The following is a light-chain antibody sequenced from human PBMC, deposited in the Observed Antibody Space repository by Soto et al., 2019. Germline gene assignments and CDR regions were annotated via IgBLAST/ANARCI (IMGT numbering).Light chain of an antibody. CDR2: GAS. Sequence: EIVLTQSPGTLSLSPGERATLSCRASQSVSSSYLAWYQQKPGQAPRLRIYGASSRATGLPDRFSGSGSGTDFTLTIGRLEPEDFAVYYCQQYGSSPPITFGQGTRLEIK. CDR3: QQYGSSPPIT. J-gene: IGKJ5*01. V-gene: IGKV3-20*01. CDR1: QSVSSSY.